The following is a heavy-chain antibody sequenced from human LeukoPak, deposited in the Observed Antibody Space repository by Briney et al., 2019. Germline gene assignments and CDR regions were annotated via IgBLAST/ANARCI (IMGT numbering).Heavy chain of an antibody. CDR3: ARLDSSGYGILWY. D-gene: IGHD3-22*01. Sequence: PSETLSLTCAVPGYSISSGYYWAWIRQPPGMGLEWIGSIYHSGSTYYNPSLKSRVTISVDTSKNQFSLKLSSVTAADTAVYYCARLDSSGYGILWYWGQGTLVTVSS. J-gene: IGHJ4*02. CDR2: IYHSGST. V-gene: IGHV4-38-2*01. CDR1: GYSISSGYY.